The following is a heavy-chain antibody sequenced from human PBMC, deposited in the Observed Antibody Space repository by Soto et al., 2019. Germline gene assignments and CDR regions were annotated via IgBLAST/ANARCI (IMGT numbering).Heavy chain of an antibody. D-gene: IGHD1-7*01. J-gene: IGHJ5*02. CDR1: GDSINSYY. Sequence: PSETLSLTCTVSGDSINSYYWSWIRQPPGKGLEWIGYIYHSGSTYYNPSLKSRVTISVDRSKNQFSLKLSSVTAADTAVYYCARTESGTFDPWGQGTLVTVSS. V-gene: IGHV4-59*12. CDR2: IYHSGST. CDR3: ARTESGTFDP.